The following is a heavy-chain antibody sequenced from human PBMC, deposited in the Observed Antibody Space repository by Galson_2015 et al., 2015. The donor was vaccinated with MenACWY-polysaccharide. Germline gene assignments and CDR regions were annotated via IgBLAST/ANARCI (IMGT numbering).Heavy chain of an antibody. V-gene: IGHV3-43*02. J-gene: IGHJ6*02. CDR2: ISGDGGST. D-gene: IGHD2-15*01. CDR3: AKDIRRTRMVVAATVYYYYGMDV. Sequence: SLRLSCAASGFTFDDYAMHWVRQAPGKGLEWVSLISGDGGSTYYADSVKGRFTISRDNSKNSLYLQMNSLRTEDTALYYCAKDIRRTRMVVAATVYYYYGMDVWGQGTTVTVSS. CDR1: GFTFDDYA.